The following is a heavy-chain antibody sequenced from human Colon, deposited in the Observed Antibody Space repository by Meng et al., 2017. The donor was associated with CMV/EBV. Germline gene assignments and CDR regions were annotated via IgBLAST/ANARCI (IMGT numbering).Heavy chain of an antibody. Sequence: ASVKVSCKASGYTFTSYDINWVRQATGQGLEWMGWMNPNSGNTGYAQKFQGRVTITRNTSISTAYMELSSLRSEDTAVYYCARGVGYCSSTSCYWDYWGQGTLVTVSS. CDR3: ARGVGYCSSTSCYWDY. D-gene: IGHD2-2*03. CDR1: GYTFTSYD. J-gene: IGHJ4*02. V-gene: IGHV1-8*03. CDR2: MNPNSGNT.